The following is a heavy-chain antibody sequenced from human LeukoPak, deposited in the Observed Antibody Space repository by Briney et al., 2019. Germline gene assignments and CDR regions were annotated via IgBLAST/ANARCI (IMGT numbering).Heavy chain of an antibody. J-gene: IGHJ6*03. D-gene: IGHD3-10*02. Sequence: GGSLRLSCAGSGFRFSNYGMEWVRQAPVKGLEWVAFIRYDGSDKYYADSVKGRFIISRENSKNTGYLQMNSLRVEDTAVYYCAKVFDYHYMDVWGKGTTVIVSS. CDR3: AKVFDYHYMDV. V-gene: IGHV3-30*02. CDR1: GFRFSNYG. CDR2: IRYDGSDK.